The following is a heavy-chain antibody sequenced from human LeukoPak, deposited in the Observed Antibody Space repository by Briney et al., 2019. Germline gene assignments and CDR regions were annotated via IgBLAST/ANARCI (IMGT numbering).Heavy chain of an antibody. D-gene: IGHD2-2*01. CDR3: AGNQLDYFDY. CDR2: IYYSGST. V-gene: IGHV4-30-4*01. Sequence: SETLSLTCTVSGGSISSGDYYWSWVRQPPGKGLEWIGYIYYSGSTYYNPSLKSRVSISLDTSKNQFSLKLSSVTAADTAVYYCAGNQLDYFDYWGQGTLVTVSS. J-gene: IGHJ4*02. CDR1: GGSISSGDYY.